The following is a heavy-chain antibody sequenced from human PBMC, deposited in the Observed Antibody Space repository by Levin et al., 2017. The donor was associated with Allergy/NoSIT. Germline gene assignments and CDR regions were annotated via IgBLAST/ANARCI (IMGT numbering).Heavy chain of an antibody. D-gene: IGHD3-22*01. J-gene: IGHJ1*01. Sequence: GGSLRLSCAASGFTFSSYAMSWVRQAPGKGLEWVSGVSGSGGSTYHADSVKGRFTISRDNSKNTLYLRMNSLRVEDTAVYYCAKDERLPGSGYVSHFHHWGQGTRVSVSS. V-gene: IGHV3-23*01. CDR2: VSGSGGST. CDR1: GFTFSSYA. CDR3: AKDERLPGSGYVSHFHH.